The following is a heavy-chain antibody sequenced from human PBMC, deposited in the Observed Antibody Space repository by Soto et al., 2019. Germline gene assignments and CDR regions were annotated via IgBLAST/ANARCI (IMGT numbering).Heavy chain of an antibody. V-gene: IGHV4-34*01. CDR2: INHSGTT. Sequence: KPSETLSLTCGVYGGSFSGYQWNWIRQSPGQGLEGIGEINHSGTTKYNPSLESRINLSVDTSKKQFSLKMLSVTAADTAIYYCARGWRFDPWGQGTQVTVSS. D-gene: IGHD1-1*01. J-gene: IGHJ5*02. CDR3: ARGWRFDP. CDR1: GGSFSGYQ.